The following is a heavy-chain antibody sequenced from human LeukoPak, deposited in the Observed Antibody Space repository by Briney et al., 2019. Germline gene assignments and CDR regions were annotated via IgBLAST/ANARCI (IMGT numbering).Heavy chain of an antibody. V-gene: IGHV4-34*01. CDR2: NNHSGST. CDR1: GGSFSGYY. Sequence: SETLSLTCAVYGGSFSGYYWSWIRQPPGKGLEWIGENNHSGSTNYNPSLKSRVTISVDTSKNQFSLKLSSVTAADTAVYYCARRPRSGSYAYWGQGTLVTVSS. D-gene: IGHD1-26*01. J-gene: IGHJ4*02. CDR3: ARRPRSGSYAY.